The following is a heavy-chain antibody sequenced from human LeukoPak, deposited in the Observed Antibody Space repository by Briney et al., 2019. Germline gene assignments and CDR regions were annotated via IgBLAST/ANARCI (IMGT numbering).Heavy chain of an antibody. D-gene: IGHD6-13*01. CDR2: IRYDGSNK. Sequence: GGSLRLSCAASGFTFSSYGMHWVRQAPGKGLEWVAFIRYDGSNKYYADSVKGRFTISRDSSKNTLYLQMNSLRAEDTAVYYCANYPSSWYPTADYYYYMDVWGKGTTVTVSS. CDR1: GFTFSSYG. V-gene: IGHV3-30*02. J-gene: IGHJ6*03. CDR3: ANYPSSWYPTADYYYYMDV.